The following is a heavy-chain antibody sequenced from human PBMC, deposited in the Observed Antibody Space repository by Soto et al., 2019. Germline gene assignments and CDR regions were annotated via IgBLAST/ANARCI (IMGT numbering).Heavy chain of an antibody. J-gene: IGHJ4*02. Sequence: PSETLSLTCTVSGGSISSSSYYWGWILQPPGKGLEWIGSIYYSGSTYYNPSLKSRVTISVDTSKNQFSLKLSSVTAADTAVYYCARQRFGELLSFFNYWGQGTLVTVS. V-gene: IGHV4-39*01. CDR1: GGSISSSSYY. D-gene: IGHD3-10*01. CDR2: IYYSGST. CDR3: ARQRFGELLSFFNY.